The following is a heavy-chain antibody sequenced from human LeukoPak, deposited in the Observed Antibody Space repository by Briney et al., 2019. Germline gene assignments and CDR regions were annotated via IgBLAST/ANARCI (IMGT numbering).Heavy chain of an antibody. Sequence: GGSLTLACAASGFKFEDYGMTWVRQVPGKGLEWVSGIGWNGGTIGYGDSVKGRFTISRDNAKNSLYLQMNNLRAEDTAVYYCARGKRYSGYEAYYYYMDVWGKGTTVIGS. V-gene: IGHV3-20*04. J-gene: IGHJ6*03. CDR2: IGWNGGTI. D-gene: IGHD5-12*01. CDR1: GFKFEDYG. CDR3: ARGKRYSGYEAYYYYMDV.